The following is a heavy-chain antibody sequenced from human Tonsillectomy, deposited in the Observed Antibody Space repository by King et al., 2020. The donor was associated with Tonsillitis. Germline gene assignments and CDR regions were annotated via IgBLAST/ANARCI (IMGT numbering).Heavy chain of an antibody. CDR1: GYTFTSYD. Sequence: QLVQSGAEVKKPGASVKVSCKASGYTFTSYDINWVRQATGQGLEWMGWMNPNSGNTGYAQKFQGRVTMTRNTSISTAYMELSSLRSEDTAVYYCSRAQYYDFWSGYYSHYYGMDVWGKGTTVTVSS. J-gene: IGHJ6*04. D-gene: IGHD3-3*01. V-gene: IGHV1-8*01. CDR3: SRAQYYDFWSGYYSHYYGMDV. CDR2: MNPNSGNT.